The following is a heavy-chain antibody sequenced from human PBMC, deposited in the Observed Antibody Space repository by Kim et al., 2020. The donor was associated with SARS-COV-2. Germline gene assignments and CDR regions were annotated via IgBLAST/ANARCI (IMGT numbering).Heavy chain of an antibody. Sequence: GESLKISCKASEYTFNNYWIGWVRQMPGKGLQWLGIIYPGDSDTKYNPSVQGQVTISADRSPTTAYLQWSSLKASDTAIDYCARAPSGTFSPYYFDYWGQ. J-gene: IGHJ4*02. CDR2: IYPGDSDT. CDR3: ARAPSGTFSPYYFDY. D-gene: IGHD1-26*01. V-gene: IGHV5-51*01. CDR1: EYTFNNYW.